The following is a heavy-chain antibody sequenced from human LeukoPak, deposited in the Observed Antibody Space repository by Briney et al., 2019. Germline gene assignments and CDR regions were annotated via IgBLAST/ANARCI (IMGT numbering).Heavy chain of an antibody. CDR2: INHSGST. Sequence: LETLSLTCAVYGGSFSGYYWSWIRQPPGKGLEWIGEINHSGSTNYNPSLKSRVTISVDTSKNQFSLKLSSVTAPDTAVYYCARSVLWFGELPDFWGQGTLVTVSS. V-gene: IGHV4-34*01. J-gene: IGHJ4*02. CDR1: GGSFSGYY. D-gene: IGHD3-10*01. CDR3: ARSVLWFGELPDF.